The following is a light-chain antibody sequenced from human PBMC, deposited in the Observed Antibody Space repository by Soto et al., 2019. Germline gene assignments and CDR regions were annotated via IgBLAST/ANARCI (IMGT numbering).Light chain of an antibody. V-gene: IGLV1-40*01. Sequence: QSVLTQPPAVAWAPVQRVTISCTGSRSNIGAGYDVHWYQQLPGTAPKRLIYGNSNRPSGVPDRFSGAMSGSAASLAISGLQAEDGSDYYCQSYDSSLSVVFGGGTKLTVL. CDR2: GNS. J-gene: IGLJ2*01. CDR1: RSNIGAGYD. CDR3: QSYDSSLSVV.